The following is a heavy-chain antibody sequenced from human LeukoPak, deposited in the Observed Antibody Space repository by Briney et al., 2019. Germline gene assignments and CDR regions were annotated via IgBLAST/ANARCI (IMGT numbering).Heavy chain of an antibody. J-gene: IGHJ4*02. V-gene: IGHV1-2*02. CDR1: GYTFTGYY. CDR2: INPNSGGT. Sequence: ASVKVSCKASGYTFTGYYMHWVRQAPGQGLEWTGWINPNSGGTNYAQKFQGRVTMTRDTSISTAYMELSRLRSDDTAVYYCARDPPPEYYYDRGSDYWGQGTLVTVSS. CDR3: ARDPPPEYYYDRGSDY. D-gene: IGHD3-22*01.